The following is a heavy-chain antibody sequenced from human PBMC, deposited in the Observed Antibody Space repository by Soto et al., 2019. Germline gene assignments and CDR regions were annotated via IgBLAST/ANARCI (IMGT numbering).Heavy chain of an antibody. V-gene: IGHV4-39*01. J-gene: IGHJ6*02. CDR1: GGSISSSSYY. D-gene: IGHD1-1*01. CDR3: AGLGTENYYYGMDV. CDR2: IYYSGST. Sequence: SETLSLTCTVSGGSISSSSYYWGWIRQPPGKGLEWIGSIYYSGSTYYNPSLKSRVTISVDTSKNQFSLKLSSVTAADTAVYYCAGLGTENYYYGMDVWGQGTTVTVSS.